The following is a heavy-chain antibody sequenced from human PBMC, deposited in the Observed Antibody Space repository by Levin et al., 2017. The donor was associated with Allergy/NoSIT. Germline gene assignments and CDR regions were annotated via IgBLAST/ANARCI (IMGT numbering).Heavy chain of an antibody. CDR1: GFIFDDYA. V-gene: IGHV3-43D*03. J-gene: IGHJ4*02. Sequence: QAGGSLRLSCAASGFIFDDYAMHWVRQAPGKGLEWVSLVSWDGGSPYYADSEKGRFTISRDNSKNSLYLQMHTLRAEDTALYYCAKDKLSHAPSGIDYWGQGTLVTVSS. CDR3: AKDKLSHAPSGIDY. CDR2: VSWDGGSP. D-gene: IGHD3-10*01.